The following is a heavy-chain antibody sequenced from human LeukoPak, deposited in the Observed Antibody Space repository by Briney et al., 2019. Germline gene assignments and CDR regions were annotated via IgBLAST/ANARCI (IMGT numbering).Heavy chain of an antibody. D-gene: IGHD3-10*01. CDR3: AKGPGYYYGSGSYDY. Sequence: GGSLRLSCAASGFTFSSYGMHWVRQAPGKGLEWVAVISYDGSNQYYADSVKGRFTISRDNSKNTLYLQMNSLRAEDTAVYYCAKGPGYYYGSGSYDYWGQGTLVTVSS. V-gene: IGHV3-30*18. CDR2: ISYDGSNQ. CDR1: GFTFSSYG. J-gene: IGHJ4*02.